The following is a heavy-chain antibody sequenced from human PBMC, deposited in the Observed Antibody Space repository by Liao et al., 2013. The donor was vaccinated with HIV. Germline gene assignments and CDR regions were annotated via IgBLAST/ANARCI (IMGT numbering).Heavy chain of an antibody. J-gene: IGHJ4*02. CDR2: IYSSGSA. Sequence: QVQLQESGPGLVKPSQTLSLTCTVSGGSISSGRYYWSWIRLAAGKGLEWIGRIYSSGSANYNPSLKSRATISVDTSKNQFSLNLRSVTAADTAVYYCARDQQELGVDYWGQGTLVTVSS. CDR1: GGSISSGRYY. V-gene: IGHV4-61*02. D-gene: IGHD7-27*01. CDR3: ARDQQELGVDY.